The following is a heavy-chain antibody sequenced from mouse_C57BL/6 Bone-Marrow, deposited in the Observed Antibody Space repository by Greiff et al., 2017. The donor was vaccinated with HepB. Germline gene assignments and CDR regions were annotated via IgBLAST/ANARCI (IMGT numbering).Heavy chain of an antibody. Sequence: VQLQQPGAELVKPGASVKLSCKASGYTFTSYWMHWVKQRPGQGLEWIGMIHPNSGSTNYNEKFKSKATLTVDKSSSTAYMQLSSLTSEDSAVYYSAPSYGSSLYAMDYWGQGTSVTVSS. D-gene: IGHD1-1*01. CDR2: IHPNSGST. V-gene: IGHV1-64*01. CDR3: APSYGSSLYAMDY. CDR1: GYTFTSYW. J-gene: IGHJ4*01.